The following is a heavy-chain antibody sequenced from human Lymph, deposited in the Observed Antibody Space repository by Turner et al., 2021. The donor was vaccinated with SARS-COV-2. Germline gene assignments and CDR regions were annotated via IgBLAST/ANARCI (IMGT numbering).Heavy chain of an antibody. CDR1: GLTVSSNY. D-gene: IGHD3-10*01. Sequence: EVQLVETGGGLIQPGGSLRLSCAASGLTVSSNYMTWVRQAPGKGLEWVSVIYSGGSTFYAESVKGRFTISRDNSKNTLYLQMNSLRAEDTAVYYCARDLVVYGMDVWGQGTTVTVSS. J-gene: IGHJ6*02. CDR3: ARDLVVYGMDV. V-gene: IGHV3-53*02. CDR2: IYSGGST.